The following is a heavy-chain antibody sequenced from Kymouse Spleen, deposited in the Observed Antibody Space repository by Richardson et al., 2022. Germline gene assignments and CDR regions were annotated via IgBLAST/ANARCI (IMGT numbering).Heavy chain of an antibody. Sequence: QVQLQQWGAGLLKPSETLSLTCAVYGGSFSGYYWSWIRQPPGKGLEWIGEINHSGSTNYNPSLKSRVTISVDTSKNQFSLKLSSVTAADTAVYYCARALWFGELSYYYYGMDVWGQGTTVTVSS. CDR1: GGSFSGYY. V-gene: IGHV4-34*01. CDR2: INHSGST. J-gene: IGHJ6*02. D-gene: IGHD3-10*01. CDR3: ARALWFGELSYYYYGMDV.